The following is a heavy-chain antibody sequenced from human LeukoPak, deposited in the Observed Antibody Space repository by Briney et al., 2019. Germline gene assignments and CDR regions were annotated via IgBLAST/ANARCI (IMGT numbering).Heavy chain of an antibody. D-gene: IGHD2-21*02. CDR3: ARGPYCGGDCYPGFDY. Sequence: ASVKVSCKASGYTFTSHGISWVRQAPGQGLEWMGWISAYNGNTNYAQKLQGRVTMTTDTSTSTAYMELRSLRSDDTAVYYCARGPYCGGDCYPGFDYWGQGTLVTVSS. V-gene: IGHV1-18*04. CDR1: GYTFTSHG. CDR2: ISAYNGNT. J-gene: IGHJ4*02.